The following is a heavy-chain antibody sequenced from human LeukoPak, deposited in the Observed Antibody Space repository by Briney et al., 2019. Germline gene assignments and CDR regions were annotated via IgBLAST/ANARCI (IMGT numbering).Heavy chain of an antibody. D-gene: IGHD3-9*01. V-gene: IGHV4-34*01. CDR2: INHSGST. Sequence: PSETLSLTCAVYGGSFSGYYWSWIRQPPGKGLEWIGEINHSGSTNYNPSLKSRVTISVDTSKNQFSLKLSSVTAADTAVYYCARLRPRLVIITYYYMDVWGKGTTVTISS. J-gene: IGHJ6*03. CDR3: ARLRPRLVIITYYYMDV. CDR1: GGSFSGYY.